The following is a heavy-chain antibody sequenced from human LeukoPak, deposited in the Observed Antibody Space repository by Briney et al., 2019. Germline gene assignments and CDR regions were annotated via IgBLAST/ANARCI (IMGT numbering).Heavy chain of an antibody. CDR3: ARVFRFNGVLGS. Sequence: GSVKVSCKPSGYTFTNYDVNWVRQAPGQGLEWMGVINARTGGTFFAPNFQGTISMARNTSTNPAYMSLDSLTSDDTAVYFCARVFRFNGVLGSWGQGTLITVSS. D-gene: IGHD2-21*01. V-gene: IGHV1-8*01. CDR2: INARTGGT. CDR1: GYTFTNYD. J-gene: IGHJ5*02.